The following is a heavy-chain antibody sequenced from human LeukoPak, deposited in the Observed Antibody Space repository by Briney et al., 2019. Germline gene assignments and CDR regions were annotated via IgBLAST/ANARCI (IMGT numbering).Heavy chain of an antibody. Sequence: GGSLRLSCEASGLTFGSYAMSWVRQAPGKGLVWVSLITGSGGNTYYISSVKGRFTISRDNSKNTLYLQMNSPRAEDTAVYYCARSPAEYCSGGSCYGMDVWGQGTTVSVSS. J-gene: IGHJ6*02. D-gene: IGHD2-15*01. V-gene: IGHV3-23*01. CDR1: GLTFGSYA. CDR3: ARSPAEYCSGGSCYGMDV. CDR2: ITGSGGNT.